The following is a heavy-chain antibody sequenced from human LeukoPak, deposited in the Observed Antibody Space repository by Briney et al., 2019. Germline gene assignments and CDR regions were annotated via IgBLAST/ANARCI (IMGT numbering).Heavy chain of an antibody. CDR3: ARGRPVDC. CDR2: ISSSSSTI. CDR1: GFTFSTHN. V-gene: IGHV3-48*01. Sequence: GGSLGLSCAASGFTFSTHNMNWVRQAPGKGLEWVSYISSSSSTIYYADSVKGRFAISRDNAKNSLYLQMNSLRAEDTAVYYCARGRPVDCWGQGTLVTVSS. J-gene: IGHJ4*02.